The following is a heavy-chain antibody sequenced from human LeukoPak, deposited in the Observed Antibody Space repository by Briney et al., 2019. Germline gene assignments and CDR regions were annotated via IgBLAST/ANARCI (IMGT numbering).Heavy chain of an antibody. J-gene: IGHJ4*02. Sequence: PGRSLRLSCAASGFTFSSYGMHWVRQAPGKGLEWVAVIWYDGSNKYYADSVKGRFTISRDNSKNTLYLQMNSLRAEDTAVYYCAKVPSYYYDSSGYRRGVDYWGQGTLVTVSS. CDR1: GFTFSSYG. D-gene: IGHD3-22*01. V-gene: IGHV3-33*06. CDR3: AKVPSYYYDSSGYRRGVDY. CDR2: IWYDGSNK.